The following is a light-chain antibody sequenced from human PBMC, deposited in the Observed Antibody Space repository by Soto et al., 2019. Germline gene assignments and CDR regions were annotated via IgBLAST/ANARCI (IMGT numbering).Light chain of an antibody. CDR2: GAS. Sequence: EIVLTQSPGTLPLSPGERATLSCRASQSISSNFLAWYQQKPGRAPRLLIYGASSRATGIPDRFSGSGSGTDFTLTISRLKPEDLAVYYCQQYGGSPRTFGQGTKVDIK. J-gene: IGKJ1*01. CDR1: QSISSNF. CDR3: QQYGGSPRT. V-gene: IGKV3-20*01.